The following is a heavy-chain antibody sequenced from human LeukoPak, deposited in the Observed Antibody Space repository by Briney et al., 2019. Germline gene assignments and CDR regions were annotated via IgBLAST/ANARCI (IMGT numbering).Heavy chain of an antibody. CDR2: INHSGST. CDR1: GGSFSGYY. CDR3: ARVGYDFWSGYYFDY. V-gene: IGHV4-34*01. D-gene: IGHD3-3*01. Sequence: SETLSLTCAVYGGSFSGYYWSWIRQPLGKGLEWIGEINHSGSTNYNPSLKSRVTISVDTSKNQFSLKLSSVTAADTAVYYCARVGYDFWSGYYFDYWGQGTLVTVSS. J-gene: IGHJ4*02.